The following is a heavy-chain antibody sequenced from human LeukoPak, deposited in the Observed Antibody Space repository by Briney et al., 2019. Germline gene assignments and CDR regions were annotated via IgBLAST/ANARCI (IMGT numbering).Heavy chain of an antibody. CDR3: SRSSDTTSWYYFDH. CDR1: GYTFTSFG. CDR2: IKVGEGNT. D-gene: IGHD2/OR15-2a*01. Sequence: GASMKVSCKTSGYTFTSFGITWVRQAPGQGPEWMGWIKVGEGNTHFAQKFQDGVSMTRDISSNTAFLELRNLRSDDTAVYFCSRSSDTTSWYYFDHWGQGTLVTVSS. J-gene: IGHJ4*02. V-gene: IGHV1-18*01.